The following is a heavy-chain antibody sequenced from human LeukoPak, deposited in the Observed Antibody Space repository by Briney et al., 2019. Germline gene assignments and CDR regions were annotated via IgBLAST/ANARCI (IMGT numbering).Heavy chain of an antibody. J-gene: IGHJ4*02. CDR2: ITTTTDNI. CDR3: ARLAGPRPGTYDFDF. D-gene: IGHD6-19*01. Sequence: PGGSLRLSCAASGFTYSDYAMEWVRQTPGKGLEWVSPITTTTDNIYYTPSVEGRFTITRDNAKPSLYLQMNNLRADDTAVYYCARLAGPRPGTYDFDFWGQGVQVTVSS. CDR1: GFTYSDYA. V-gene: IGHV3-21*01.